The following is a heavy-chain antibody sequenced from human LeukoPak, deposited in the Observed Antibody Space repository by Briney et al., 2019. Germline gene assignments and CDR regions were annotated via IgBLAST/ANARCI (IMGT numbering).Heavy chain of an antibody. J-gene: IGHJ4*02. CDR1: EYTFTHHY. CDR2: ISAYNGNT. V-gene: IGHV1-18*04. D-gene: IGHD4-17*01. CDR3: ARGYTVTTGFDY. Sequence: ASVKVSCKASEYTFTHHYMHWVRQAPGQGLEWMGWISAYNGNTNYAQKLQGRVTMTTDTSTSTAYMELRSLRSDDTAVYYCARGYTVTTGFDYWGQGTLVTVSS.